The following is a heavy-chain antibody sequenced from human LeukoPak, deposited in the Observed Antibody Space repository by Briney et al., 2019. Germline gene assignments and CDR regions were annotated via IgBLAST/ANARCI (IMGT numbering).Heavy chain of an antibody. CDR2: MYYSGST. CDR1: GGSISSGDYY. CDR3: ALTIRGVPFDAFDI. V-gene: IGHV4-30-4*08. Sequence: PSQTLSLTCTVSGGSISSGDYYWSWIRQPPGKGLEWIGYMYYSGSTYYNPSLKSRVTISVDTSKNQFSLKLRSVTAAATAVYYCALTIRGVPFDAFDIWGQGTMVTVSS. D-gene: IGHD3-10*01. J-gene: IGHJ3*02.